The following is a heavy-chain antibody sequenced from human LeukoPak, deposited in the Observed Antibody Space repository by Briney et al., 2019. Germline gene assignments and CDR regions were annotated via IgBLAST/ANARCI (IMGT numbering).Heavy chain of an antibody. V-gene: IGHV4-59*11. D-gene: IGHD6-19*01. CDR1: GGSISSHY. J-gene: IGHJ2*01. CDR3: ARVGYSSGWSHFDR. Sequence: SETLSPTPTVSGGSISSHYCSWIRQPPGKGLEWIAYIFYSGSTNYNPSLKNRVTISADTSKNQFSLKLSSVTAADTAVYYCARVGYSSGWSHFDRWGRDMLVTVSS. CDR2: IFYSGST.